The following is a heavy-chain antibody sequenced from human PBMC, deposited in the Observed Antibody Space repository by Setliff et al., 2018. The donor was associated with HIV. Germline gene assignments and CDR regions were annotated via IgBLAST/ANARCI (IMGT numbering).Heavy chain of an antibody. Sequence: SETLSLTCTVSGDSVSSYYWTWIRQPPGKGLEWIGYIYYTGSTNYNPSLKSRVTISLDTSKNQFSLKLSSVTAADTAVYYCARAPSLDTATVSRWGYYFDYWGQGTLVTVSS. CDR3: ARAPSLDTATVSRWGYYFDY. CDR2: IYYTGST. CDR1: GDSVSSYY. D-gene: IGHD5-18*01. J-gene: IGHJ4*02. V-gene: IGHV4-59*02.